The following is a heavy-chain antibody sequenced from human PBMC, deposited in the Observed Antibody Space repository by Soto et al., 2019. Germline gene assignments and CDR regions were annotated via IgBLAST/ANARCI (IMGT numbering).Heavy chain of an antibody. D-gene: IGHD3-22*01. CDR2: IYHSGST. CDR3: ARVRWGSDRSGYYLDAFDI. V-gene: IGHV4-30-2*01. Sequence: SETLSLTCAVSGGSISSGGYSWIWIRHPPGKGLEWIGYIYHSGSTYYNPSLKSRVTISVDRSKSQFSLKLSSVTAADTAVYYCARVRWGSDRSGYYLDAFDIWGQGTMVTVSS. CDR1: GGSISSGGYS. J-gene: IGHJ3*02.